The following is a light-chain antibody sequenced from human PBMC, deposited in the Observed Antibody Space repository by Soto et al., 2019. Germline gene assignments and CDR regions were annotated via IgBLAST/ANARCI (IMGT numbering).Light chain of an antibody. CDR3: QQYNTYSRT. CDR2: KAS. V-gene: IGKV1-5*03. CDR1: QSISTS. J-gene: IGKJ1*01. Sequence: DIQMTQSPSTLSASVGDRITITCRASQSISTSLAWYQHKPGKAPKLLIYKASSLQSGVPSRFGGAGSGTEFTLTISSLQPDDFATYYCQQYNTYSRTFGQGTKVDIK.